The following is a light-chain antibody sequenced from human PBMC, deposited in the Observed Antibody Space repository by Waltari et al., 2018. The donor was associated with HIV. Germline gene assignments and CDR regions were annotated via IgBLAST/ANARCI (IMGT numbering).Light chain of an antibody. CDR3: QSYDSSLSGWV. V-gene: IGLV1-40*01. CDR2: ANI. Sequence: QSVLTQPPSVSGAPGQRVSISCSGGSSTIGSGYDVTCYQQFPGRAPKVLIYANINRPSGVPDRFSGSKSGYSASLVITGLQAEDDADYYCQSYDSSLSGWVFGGGTKLTVL. J-gene: IGLJ3*02. CDR1: SSTIGSGYD.